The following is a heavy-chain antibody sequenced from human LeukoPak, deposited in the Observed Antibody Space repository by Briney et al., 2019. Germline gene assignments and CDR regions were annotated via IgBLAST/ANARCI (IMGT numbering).Heavy chain of an antibody. D-gene: IGHD3-9*01. CDR2: ISSSSSYI. CDR1: RVTSSIYR. Sequence: GGSLRLSSAPSRVTSSIYRMNWVCDAPRKRLERVSSISSSSSYIYYADSVKVRYTISRDNAKNSLYLQMNSLRAEDTAVYYCVRSKNGRYFDSLAGYWGQGTLVTVSS. J-gene: IGHJ4*02. V-gene: IGHV3-21*03. CDR3: VRSKNGRYFDSLAGY.